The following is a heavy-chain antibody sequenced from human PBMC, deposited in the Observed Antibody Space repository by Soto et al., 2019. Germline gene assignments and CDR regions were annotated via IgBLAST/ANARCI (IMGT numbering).Heavy chain of an antibody. J-gene: IGHJ6*02. CDR1: GGSISSHY. V-gene: IGHV4-59*11. D-gene: IGHD6-19*01. CDR3: ASGIVVAGSPYYGMDV. CDR2: IFHSGST. Sequence: SETLSLTCTVSGGSISSHYWSWIRQPPGKGLEWIGYIFHSGSTNYNPSLKSRVTISVDTSKNQFSLKLSSVTAADTAVYYCASGIVVAGSPYYGMDVWGQGTTVTVSS.